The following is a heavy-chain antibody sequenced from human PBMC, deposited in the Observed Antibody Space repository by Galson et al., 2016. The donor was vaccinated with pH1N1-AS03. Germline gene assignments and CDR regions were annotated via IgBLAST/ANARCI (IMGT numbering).Heavy chain of an antibody. CDR3: ARVVAGRPFLIDY. D-gene: IGHD6-6*01. V-gene: IGHV1-18*01. CDR1: GYNFVTYG. CDR2: INPYSTNT. J-gene: IGHJ4*02. Sequence: SVKVSCKASGYNFVTYGITWVRQGPGQGLEWMGWINPYSTNTNYAKKVQDRVTMTADTSTTTAHQDLRNLGSDDTAVYYCARVVAGRPFLIDYWGQGTLVIVSS.